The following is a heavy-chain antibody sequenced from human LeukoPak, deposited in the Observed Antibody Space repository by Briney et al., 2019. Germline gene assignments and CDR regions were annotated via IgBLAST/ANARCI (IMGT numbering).Heavy chain of an antibody. Sequence: PGGSLRPSCAASGFTFSSYGMHWVRQAPGKGLEWVAFIRYDGSNKYYADSVKGRFTISRDNSKNTLYLQMNSLRAEDTAVYYCATDIQQPVLFAYWGQGTLVTVSS. CDR3: ATDIQQPVLFAY. J-gene: IGHJ4*02. D-gene: IGHD6-13*01. CDR2: IRYDGSNK. CDR1: GFTFSSYG. V-gene: IGHV3-30*02.